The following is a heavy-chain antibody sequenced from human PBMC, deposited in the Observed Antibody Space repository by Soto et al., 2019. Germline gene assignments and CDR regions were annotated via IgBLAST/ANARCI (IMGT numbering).Heavy chain of an antibody. CDR1: GYTFTSYG. J-gene: IGHJ6*02. Sequence: GASVKVSCKASGYTFTSYGISWVRQAPGQGLEWMGWISAYNGNTNYAQKLQGRVTMTTDTSTSTAYMELRSPRSDDTAVYYCARDGVTIFGVVNRPYYYYGMDVWGQGTTVTV. V-gene: IGHV1-18*01. CDR2: ISAYNGNT. CDR3: ARDGVTIFGVVNRPYYYYGMDV. D-gene: IGHD3-3*01.